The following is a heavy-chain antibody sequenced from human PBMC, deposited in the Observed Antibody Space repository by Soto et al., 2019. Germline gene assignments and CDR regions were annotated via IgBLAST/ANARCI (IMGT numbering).Heavy chain of an antibody. J-gene: IGHJ5*02. Sequence: QVQLVQSGAEVKKPGSSVKVSCKASGGTFSSYAISWVRQAPGQGLEWMGGIIPIFGTANYAQKFQGRVTITADESTSTACMELSRLRSEDTAVYYCACSWIQLWPTRSSWFDPWGQGTLVTVSS. CDR3: ACSWIQLWPTRSSWFDP. CDR1: GGTFSSYA. V-gene: IGHV1-69*12. D-gene: IGHD5-18*01. CDR2: IIPIFGTA.